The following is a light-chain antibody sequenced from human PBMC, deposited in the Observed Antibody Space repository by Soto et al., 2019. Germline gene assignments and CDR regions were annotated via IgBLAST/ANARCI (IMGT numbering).Light chain of an antibody. CDR3: ASYAGSSVV. CDR1: SSDVGGYNY. J-gene: IGLJ2*01. V-gene: IGLV2-8*01. Sequence: QSVLTQPPSASGSPGQSVTISCSGTSSDVGGYNYVSWYQQHPGKAPKLMICEVTRRPSGVPDRFSGSKSGNTAFLTVSGLQAEDEADYYCASYAGSSVVFGGGTKLTVL. CDR2: EVT.